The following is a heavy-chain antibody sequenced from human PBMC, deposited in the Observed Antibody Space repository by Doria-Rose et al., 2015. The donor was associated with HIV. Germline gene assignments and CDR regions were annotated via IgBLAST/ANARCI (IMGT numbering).Heavy chain of an antibody. CDR1: GVSLSSPGMG. CDR2: GFSDDER. Sequence: QITLKESGPVLVKPTETLTLTCTVSGVSLSSPGMGVSWIRQPPGKALEWLANGFSDDERSYKTSLKSRLTISSGTSKSQVVLTMTDMDPVDTATYYCARIKSSRWYHKYYFDFWGQGTLVIVSA. V-gene: IGHV2-26*01. J-gene: IGHJ4*02. CDR3: ARIKSSRWYHKYYFDF. D-gene: IGHD6-13*01.